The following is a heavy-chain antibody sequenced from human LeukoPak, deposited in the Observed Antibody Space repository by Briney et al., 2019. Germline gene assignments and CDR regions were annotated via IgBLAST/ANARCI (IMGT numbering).Heavy chain of an antibody. V-gene: IGHV4-61*01. Sequence: SETLSLTCTVSGGSVSSGSYYWSWIRQPPGKGLEWIGHIYYSGSTNYNPSLKSRVTISVDTSKNQFSLKLSSVTAADTAVYYCARTTGYSSGWHARWFDPWGQGTLVTVSS. CDR1: GGSVSSGSYY. D-gene: IGHD6-19*01. CDR2: IYYSGST. J-gene: IGHJ5*02. CDR3: ARTTGYSSGWHARWFDP.